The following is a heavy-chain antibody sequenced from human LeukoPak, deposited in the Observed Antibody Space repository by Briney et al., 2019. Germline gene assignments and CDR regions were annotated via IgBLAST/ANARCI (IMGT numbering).Heavy chain of an antibody. D-gene: IGHD3-22*01. CDR3: ARLGLGFHSSHYYDSSGYYTNWFDP. V-gene: IGHV1-46*01. CDR1: GYTFTSYY. J-gene: IGHJ5*02. Sequence: ASVKVSCKASGYTFTSYYMHWVRQAPGQGLEWMGIINPSGGSISYAQKFQGRVTMTRDTSTSTVYMELSSLRSEDTAVYYCARLGLGFHSSHYYDSSGYYTNWFDPWGQGTLVTVSS. CDR2: INPSGGSI.